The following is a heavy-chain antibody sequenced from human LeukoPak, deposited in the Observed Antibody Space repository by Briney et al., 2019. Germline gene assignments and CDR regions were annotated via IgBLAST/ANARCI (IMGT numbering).Heavy chain of an antibody. J-gene: IGHJ4*02. CDR3: AKSYYYDSRQSFDY. D-gene: IGHD3-22*01. CDR2: ISGDGGST. Sequence: GGSLRLSCAASGFTFDDYAMHWVRQAPGKGLEWVSLISGDGGSTYYADSVKGRFTISRDNSKNSLYLQMNSLRTEDTALYYCAKSYYYDSRQSFDYWGQGTLVTVSS. V-gene: IGHV3-43*02. CDR1: GFTFDDYA.